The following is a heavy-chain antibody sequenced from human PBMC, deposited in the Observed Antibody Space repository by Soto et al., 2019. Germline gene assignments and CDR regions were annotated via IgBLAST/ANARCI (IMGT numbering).Heavy chain of an antibody. Sequence: SLRLSCAASGFTFSSYGMHWVRQAPGKGLEWVAVIWYDGSNKYYADSVKGRFTISRDNSKNTLYLQMNSLRAEDTAVYYCARDRIYGDYEIFDYWGQGTLVTVSS. CDR1: GFTFSSYG. CDR2: IWYDGSNK. D-gene: IGHD4-17*01. V-gene: IGHV3-33*01. J-gene: IGHJ4*02. CDR3: ARDRIYGDYEIFDY.